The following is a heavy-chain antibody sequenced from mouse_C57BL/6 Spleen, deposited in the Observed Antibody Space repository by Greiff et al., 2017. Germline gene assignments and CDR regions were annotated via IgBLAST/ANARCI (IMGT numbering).Heavy chain of an antibody. J-gene: IGHJ3*01. CDR1: GYTFTSYW. Sequence: VQLQQPGAELVRPGSSVKLSCKASGYTFTSYWMHWVKQRPIQGLEWIGNIDPSDSETHYNQKFKDKATLTVDKSSSTAYMQLSSLTSEDSAVYYCARSPGVAPIAYWGQGTLVTVAA. V-gene: IGHV1-52*01. D-gene: IGHD1-1*02. CDR2: IDPSDSET. CDR3: ARSPGVAPIAY.